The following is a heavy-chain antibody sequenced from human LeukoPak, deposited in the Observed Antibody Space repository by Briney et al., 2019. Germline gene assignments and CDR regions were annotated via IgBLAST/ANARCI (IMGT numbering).Heavy chain of an antibody. J-gene: IGHJ4*02. V-gene: IGHV6-1*01. Sequence: SQTLSPTCAISGDSVSSNSVAWNWVRQSPSRGLEWLGRTYYRSRWYNDYAVSVKSRITISPDTSKNQFSLQLNSVTPEDTAVYYCARDHDYGDYGTYEDYWGQGTLVTVSS. CDR3: ARDHDYGDYGTYEDY. CDR1: GDSVSSNSVA. CDR2: TYYRSRWYN. D-gene: IGHD4-17*01.